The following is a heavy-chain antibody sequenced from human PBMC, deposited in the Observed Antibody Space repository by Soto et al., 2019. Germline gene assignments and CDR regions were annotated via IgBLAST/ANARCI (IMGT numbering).Heavy chain of an antibody. J-gene: IGHJ5*02. CDR3: ATVTSGGRFWFGVNWFDT. CDR2: FDPEDGET. Sequence: ASVKVSCKVSGYTLTELSMHWVRQAPGKGLEWMGGFDPEDGETIYAQKFQGRVTMTEDTSTDTAYMELSSLRSEDTAVYYCATVTSGGRFWFGVNWFDTWGQGTLVTVSS. D-gene: IGHD3-10*01. V-gene: IGHV1-24*01. CDR1: GYTLTELS.